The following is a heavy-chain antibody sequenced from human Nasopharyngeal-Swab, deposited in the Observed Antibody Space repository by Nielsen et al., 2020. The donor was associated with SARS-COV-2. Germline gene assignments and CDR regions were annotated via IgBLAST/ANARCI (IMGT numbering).Heavy chain of an antibody. CDR1: GGSISSGGYS. D-gene: IGHD1-1*01. CDR3: VRGGHWQFDP. V-gene: IGHV4-30-2*01. J-gene: IGHJ5*02. Sequence: SETLSLTCAVSGGSISSGGYSWSWIRQPPGKGLEWIGYIYHSRRTNYNPSLKSRVSISLDTSKNQFSLNLSSVTAADTALYYCVRGGHWQFDPWGQGTLVTASS. CDR2: IYHSRRT.